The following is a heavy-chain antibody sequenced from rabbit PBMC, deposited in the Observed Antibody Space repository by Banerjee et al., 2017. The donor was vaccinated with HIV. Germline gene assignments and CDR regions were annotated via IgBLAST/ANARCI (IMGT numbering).Heavy chain of an antibody. CDR1: GFSFSNKYV. CDR2: INTSSGNT. V-gene: IGHV1S45*01. Sequence: QEQLEESGGDLVKPEGSLTLTCTASGFSFSNKYVMCWVRQAPGKGLEWIAYINTSSGNTVYASWAKGRFTISKASSTTVTLQMTSLTAADTATYFCARDRAYPSGSVYYFDLWGQGTLVTVS. D-gene: IGHD1-1*01. J-gene: IGHJ4*01. CDR3: ARDRAYPSGSVYYFDL.